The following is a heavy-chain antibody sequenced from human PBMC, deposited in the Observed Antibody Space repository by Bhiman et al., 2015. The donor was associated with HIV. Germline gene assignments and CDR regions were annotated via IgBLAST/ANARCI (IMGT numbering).Heavy chain of an antibody. D-gene: IGHD2-15*01. CDR1: GFTFSSYS. V-gene: IGHV3-21*03. CDR3: ARDGRDMEGGTDY. J-gene: IGHJ4*02. Sequence: EVQLVESGGGLVKPGGSLRLSCAASGFTFSSYSMNWVRQAPGKGLEWVSSISSSSSYIYYADSVKGRFTISRDNAKNSLYLQMNSLRAEDTAVYYCARDGRDMEGGTDYWGQGTLVTVSS. CDR2: ISSSSSYI.